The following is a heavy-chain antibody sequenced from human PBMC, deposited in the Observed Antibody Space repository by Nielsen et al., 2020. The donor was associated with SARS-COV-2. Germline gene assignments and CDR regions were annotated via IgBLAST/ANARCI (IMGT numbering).Heavy chain of an antibody. CDR3: ARDYSRTVRGVIDY. CDR2: IWYDGSNK. V-gene: IGHV3-33*01. D-gene: IGHD3-10*01. J-gene: IGHJ4*02. Sequence: GESLKISCAASGFTFSSYGMHWVRQAPGKGLEWVAVIWYDGSNKYYADSVKGRFTISRDNSKNTLYLQMNSLRAEDTAVYYCARDYSRTVRGVIDYWGQGTLVTVSS. CDR1: GFTFSSYG.